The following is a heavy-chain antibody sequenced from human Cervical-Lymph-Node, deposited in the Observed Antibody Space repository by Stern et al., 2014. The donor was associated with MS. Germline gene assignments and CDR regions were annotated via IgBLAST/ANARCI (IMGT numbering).Heavy chain of an antibody. D-gene: IGHD2-8*02. J-gene: IGHJ4*02. CDR3: AKHACTGAACPFDL. CDR1: GDSISSYTHY. CDR2: GYYSGAT. V-gene: IGHV4-39*01. Sequence: VQLVESGPGLVKPSETLSLTCAVSGDSISSYTHYWAWIRQPPGKGLEWIGSGYYSGATYYNPSLKSPVTISVNTSKNHFSLGLNSVTAADTAVYYCAKHACTGAACPFDLWGQGTLVTVSS.